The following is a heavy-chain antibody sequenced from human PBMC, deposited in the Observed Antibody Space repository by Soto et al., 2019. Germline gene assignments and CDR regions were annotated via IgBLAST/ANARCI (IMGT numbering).Heavy chain of an antibody. Sequence: GESLKISCKGSGYSLTSYWISWVRQMPGKGLEWMGRIDPSDSYTNYSPSFQGHVTISADKSISTAYLQWSSLKASDTAMYYRARHLDVDTAMVTIYYYYGMDVWGQGTTVTVSS. D-gene: IGHD5-18*01. V-gene: IGHV5-10-1*01. CDR3: ARHLDVDTAMVTIYYYYGMDV. CDR2: IDPSDSYT. J-gene: IGHJ6*02. CDR1: GYSLTSYW.